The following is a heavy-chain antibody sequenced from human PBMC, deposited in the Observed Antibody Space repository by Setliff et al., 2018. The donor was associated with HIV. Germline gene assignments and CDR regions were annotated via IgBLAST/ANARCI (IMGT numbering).Heavy chain of an antibody. CDR3: ARAWAMQQLVPAY. V-gene: IGHV3-11*06. CDR1: GGSIWNYY. J-gene: IGHJ4*02. Sequence: LSLTCAVSGGSIWNYYWSWVRQTPGKGLEWVSSISGSSTYWKYADSVRGRFTISRDNAKNTLYLQMNSLRVEDTATYYCARAWAMQQLVPAYWGQGTLVTVSS. D-gene: IGHD6-6*01. CDR2: ISGSSTYW.